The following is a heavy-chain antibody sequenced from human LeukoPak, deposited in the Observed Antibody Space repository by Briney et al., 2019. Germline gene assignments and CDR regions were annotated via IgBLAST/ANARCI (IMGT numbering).Heavy chain of an antibody. CDR1: GYTLTGYY. CDR2: INPNSGGT. CDR3: ARDLLWDDYVWGSYSYYFDY. Sequence: ASVKVSCKASGYTLTGYYMHWVRQAPGQGLEWTGRINPNSGGTNYAQKFQGRVTMTRDTSISTAYMELSRLRSDDAAVYYCARDLLWDDYVWGSYSYYFDYWGQGTLVTVSS. V-gene: IGHV1-2*06. D-gene: IGHD3-16*01. J-gene: IGHJ4*02.